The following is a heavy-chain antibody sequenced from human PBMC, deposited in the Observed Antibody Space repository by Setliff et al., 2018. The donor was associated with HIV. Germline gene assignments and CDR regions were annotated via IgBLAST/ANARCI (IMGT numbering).Heavy chain of an antibody. CDR3: ASNFRSGYWYFDL. J-gene: IGHJ2*01. D-gene: IGHD2-15*01. V-gene: IGHV3-64*02. Sequence: GGSLRLSCAASGFTFSNYGMHWVRQAPGKRLEYVSAVSNTGDHTYYADSVKGRFTTSRDNSKNRLDLQMGSLRAEDMAVYYCASNFRSGYWYFDLWGRGTLVTVSS. CDR1: GFTFSNYG. CDR2: VSNTGDHT.